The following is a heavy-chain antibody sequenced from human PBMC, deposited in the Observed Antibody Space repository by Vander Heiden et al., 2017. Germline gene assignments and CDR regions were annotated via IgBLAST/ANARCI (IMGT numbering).Heavy chain of an antibody. CDR2: IYYSGST. Sequence: QVQLQESGPGLVKPSETLSLTCTVAGGSISSYYWSWIRQPPGKGLEWIGYIYYSGSTNYNPSLKSRVTISVDTSKTQFSLKLSSVTAADTAVYYCASGYYDFWSGYYYFDYWGQGTLVTVSS. D-gene: IGHD3-3*01. CDR1: GGSISSYY. J-gene: IGHJ4*02. CDR3: ASGYYDFWSGYYYFDY. V-gene: IGHV4-59*01.